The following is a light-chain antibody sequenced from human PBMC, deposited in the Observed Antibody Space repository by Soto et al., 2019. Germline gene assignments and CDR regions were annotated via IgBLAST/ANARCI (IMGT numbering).Light chain of an antibody. CDR2: GNS. CDR1: SSNIGAGYD. CDR3: QSYDSSLSRFYV. J-gene: IGLJ1*01. Sequence: QSVLTQPPSVSGAPGQRVTISCTGGSSNIGAGYDVHWYQQLPGTAPKLLIYGNSNPPLGVPDRFSGSMSGTSASLAINGLQAEDEADYYCQSYDSSLSRFYVFGTGTKVTVL. V-gene: IGLV1-40*01.